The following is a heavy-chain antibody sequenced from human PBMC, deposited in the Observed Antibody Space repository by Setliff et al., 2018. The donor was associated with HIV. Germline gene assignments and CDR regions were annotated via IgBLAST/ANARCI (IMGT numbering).Heavy chain of an antibody. V-gene: IGHV3-30*04. J-gene: IGHJ5*02. Sequence: PGGSLRLSCAASEFTFSSYAMHWVRQAPGKGLEWVAVISYDGSNKYYADSVKGRFTISRDNSKNTLYLQMNSLRAEDTAVYYCARCSTASAHSVSWFDPWGQGTLVTVSS. CDR1: EFTFSSYA. CDR3: ARCSTASAHSVSWFDP. D-gene: IGHD2-2*01. CDR2: ISYDGSNK.